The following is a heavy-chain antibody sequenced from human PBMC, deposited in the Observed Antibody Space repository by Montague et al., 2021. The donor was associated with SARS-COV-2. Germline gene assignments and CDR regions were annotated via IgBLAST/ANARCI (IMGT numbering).Heavy chain of an antibody. D-gene: IGHD4-17*01. CDR1: GDSVSIDTAA. J-gene: IGHJ1*01. Sequence: CAISGDSVSIDTAAWHWIRHSPSIRLEWLGRTCYRSQWHTDSAASVRSRISFSGDISKNQFSLHLNSVTPEDTAIYYCARDGDYGGTWYSFLQNWGQGTLVIV. CDR3: ARDGDYGGTWYSFLQN. CDR2: TCYRSQWHT. V-gene: IGHV6-1*01.